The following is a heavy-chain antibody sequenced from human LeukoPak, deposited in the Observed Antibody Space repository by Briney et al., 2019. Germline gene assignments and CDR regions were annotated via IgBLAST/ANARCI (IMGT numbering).Heavy chain of an antibody. V-gene: IGHV3-15*01. CDR1: GFPFSNSW. CDR2: VKSKTDGGTP. Sequence: TSGGSLRLSCAASGFPFSNSWLSWVRQAPGKGLDWVGRVKSKTDGGTPDYAAPVKGRFTISRDDSKNTLYLQMNSLKTEDTAVYYCTTDPVTFGGVIAKRNYWGQGTLVTVSS. J-gene: IGHJ4*02. D-gene: IGHD3-16*02. CDR3: TTDPVTFGGVIAKRNY.